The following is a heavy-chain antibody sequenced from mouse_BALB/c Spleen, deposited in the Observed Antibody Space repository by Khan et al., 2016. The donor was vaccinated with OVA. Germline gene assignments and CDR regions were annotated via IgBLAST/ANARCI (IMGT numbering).Heavy chain of an antibody. D-gene: IGHD1-1*02. CDR3: ARSNYATFAY. Sequence: EVELVESGGGLVKPGGSLKLSCAASGFTFSSYTMSWVRQTPEKRLEWVATISSGGDNTYYPDSVKGRFTISRDNAKNNLYLQMSSLRSEATALYDWARSNYATFAYWGQGTLVTVAA. CDR2: ISSGGDNT. J-gene: IGHJ3*01. CDR1: GFTFSSYT. V-gene: IGHV5-9*03.